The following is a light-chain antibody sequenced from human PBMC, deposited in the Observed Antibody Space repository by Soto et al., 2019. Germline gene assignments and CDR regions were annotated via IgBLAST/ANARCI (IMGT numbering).Light chain of an antibody. CDR2: TAS. CDR3: QQLHTYPYT. Sequence: IHLTQSPSFLSASVGDRVTITCRASQGISNFLAWYQQKPGKVPELLIYTASTLRSGVPSRFSGSGSGTEFTLTISSLQPEDFATFYCQQLHTYPYTFGQGTRLDI. J-gene: IGKJ2*01. CDR1: QGISNF. V-gene: IGKV1-9*01.